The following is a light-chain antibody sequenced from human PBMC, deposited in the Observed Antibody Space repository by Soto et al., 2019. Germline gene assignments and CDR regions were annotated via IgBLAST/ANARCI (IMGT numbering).Light chain of an antibody. CDR2: EVT. CDR3: SSYAGSTNRM. V-gene: IGLV2-8*01. Sequence: QSALTQPPSASGSPGQSVTISCTGTSSDVGGYNYVSWYQQHPGKAPKLMIYEVTKRPSGVPDRFSGSKSGNTASLTVSGLLAEDEADYYCSSYAGSTNRMFGGGTKLTVL. J-gene: IGLJ3*02. CDR1: SSDVGGYNY.